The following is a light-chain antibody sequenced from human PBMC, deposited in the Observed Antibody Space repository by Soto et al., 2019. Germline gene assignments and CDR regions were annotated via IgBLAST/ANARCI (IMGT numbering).Light chain of an antibody. V-gene: IGKV3-20*01. CDR3: QQYGSSPLT. Sequence: EIVLTQSPGTQSLSPGERATLSCRASQSLSSSYLAWYQQKPGQAPRLLIYDASSRATGIPDRFSGSGSGTDFTLSMSRLEPEDYAVYYCQQYGSSPLTFGGGTKVDIK. CDR1: QSLSSSY. CDR2: DAS. J-gene: IGKJ4*01.